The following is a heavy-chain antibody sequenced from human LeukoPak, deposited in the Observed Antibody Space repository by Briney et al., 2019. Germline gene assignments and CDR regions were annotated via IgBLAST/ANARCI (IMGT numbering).Heavy chain of an antibody. J-gene: IGHJ4*02. CDR1: GFTFSSSA. CDR3: VEGRDDYSIFDC. V-gene: IGHV3-23*01. Sequence: PGGSLRLSCAASGFTFSSSAMNWVRQAPGKGLEWVSGIRASGGTTDYADSVKGRFTISRDNSKNTLYLQMSSLRAEDTAIYYCVEGRDDYSIFDCWGQGTLVTVSS. D-gene: IGHD5-24*01. CDR2: IRASGGTT.